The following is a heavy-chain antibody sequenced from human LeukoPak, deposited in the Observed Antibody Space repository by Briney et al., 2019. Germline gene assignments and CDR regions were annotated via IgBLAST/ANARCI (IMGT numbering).Heavy chain of an antibody. CDR1: GGPISSYY. CDR3: AREYSSSWYSTAFDI. D-gene: IGHD6-13*01. V-gene: IGHV4-59*01. Sequence: SETLSLTCTVSGGPISSYYWSWIRQPPGKGLEWIGYIYYSGSTNYNPSPKSRVTISVDTSKNQFSLKLSSVTAADTAVYYCAREYSSSWYSTAFDIWGQGTMVTVSS. CDR2: IYYSGST. J-gene: IGHJ3*02.